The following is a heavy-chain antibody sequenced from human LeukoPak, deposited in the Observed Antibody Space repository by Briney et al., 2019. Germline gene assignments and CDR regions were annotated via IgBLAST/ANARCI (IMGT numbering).Heavy chain of an antibody. D-gene: IGHD3-22*01. Sequence: ASVKVSCKASGYTFTSYAMHWVRQAPGQRLEWMGWINAGNGNTKYSQKFQGRVTITRDTSASTAYMELSSLRSEDTAVYYCAREQLGYYDSSGYYRQYYLDYWGQGTLVTVSP. V-gene: IGHV1-3*01. CDR3: AREQLGYYDSSGYYRQYYLDY. CDR2: INAGNGNT. CDR1: GYTFTSYA. J-gene: IGHJ4*02.